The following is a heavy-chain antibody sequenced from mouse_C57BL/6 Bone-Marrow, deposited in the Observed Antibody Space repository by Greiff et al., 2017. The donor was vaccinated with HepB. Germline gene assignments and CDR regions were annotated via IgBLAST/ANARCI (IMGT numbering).Heavy chain of an antibody. D-gene: IGHD3-2*02. CDR2: IYPRSGNT. CDR1: GYTFTSYG. J-gene: IGHJ3*01. Sequence: VQLQQSGAELARPGASVKLSCKASGYTFTSYGISWVKQSTGQGLEWIGEIYPRSGNTYYNEKFKGKATLTADKSSSTAYMELRSLTSEDSAVYFCARLQLRLRFAYWGQGTLVTVSA. CDR3: ARLQLRLRFAY. V-gene: IGHV1-81*01.